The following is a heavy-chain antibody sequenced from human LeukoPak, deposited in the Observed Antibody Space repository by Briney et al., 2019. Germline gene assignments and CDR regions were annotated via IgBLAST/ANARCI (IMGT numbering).Heavy chain of an antibody. J-gene: IGHJ4*02. V-gene: IGHV4-59*12. CDR3: ARGYYDFWSGYSNPYYFDY. D-gene: IGHD3-3*01. CDR2: IYYSGSS. Sequence: SETLSLTCTVSGGSISSYYWSWIRQPPGKGLEWIGYIYYSGSSNYNPSLKRRVTISVDTSKNQFSLKLSSVTAADTAVYYCARGYYDFWSGYSNPYYFDYWGQGTLVTVSS. CDR1: GGSISSYY.